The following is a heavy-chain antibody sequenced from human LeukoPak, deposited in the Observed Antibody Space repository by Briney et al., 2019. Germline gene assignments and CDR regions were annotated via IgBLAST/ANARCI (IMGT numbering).Heavy chain of an antibody. Sequence: GGSLRLSCAASGFTFSSYAMSWVRQAPGKGLEWVSAIGASGGSTYYADSVKGRFTISRDNSKNTLYLQMNSLRAEDTAVYYCAKGGYCSSTSCLYYFDYWGQGTLVTVSS. CDR3: AKGGYCSSTSCLYYFDY. D-gene: IGHD2-2*01. CDR2: IGASGGST. CDR1: GFTFSSYA. J-gene: IGHJ4*02. V-gene: IGHV3-23*01.